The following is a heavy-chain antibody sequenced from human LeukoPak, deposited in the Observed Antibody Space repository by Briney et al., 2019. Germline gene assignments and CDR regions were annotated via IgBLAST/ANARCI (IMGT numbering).Heavy chain of an antibody. CDR2: ISGSGGST. D-gene: IGHD3-22*01. CDR3: ARDSVVIDAFDI. Sequence: GGSLRLSCAASGFTFSSYAMSWVRQAPGKGLEWVSAISGSGGSTYYADSVKGRFTISRDNSKNTLYLQMNSLRAEDTAVYYCARDSVVIDAFDIWGQGTMVTVSS. V-gene: IGHV3-23*01. J-gene: IGHJ3*02. CDR1: GFTFSSYA.